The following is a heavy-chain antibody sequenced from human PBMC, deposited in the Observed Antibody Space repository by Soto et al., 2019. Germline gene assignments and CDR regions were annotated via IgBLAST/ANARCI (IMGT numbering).Heavy chain of an antibody. CDR1: GXTFSNAW. CDR2: IKSKTDGGSR. CDR3: TTGNIAADLYNYNYGVDV. V-gene: IGHV3-15*01. D-gene: IGHD6-13*01. Sequence: LSWAASGXTFSNAWMSWVRQAPGKGLEWVGHIKSKTDGGSRDYAAPVKGRFTISRDDSKNTLFLQMNSLKTEDTAVYYCTTGNIAADLYNYNYGVDVWGQGTSVTVSS. J-gene: IGHJ6*02.